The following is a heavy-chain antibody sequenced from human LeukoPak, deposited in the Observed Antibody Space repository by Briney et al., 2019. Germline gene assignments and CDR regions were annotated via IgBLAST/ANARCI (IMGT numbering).Heavy chain of an antibody. D-gene: IGHD6-19*01. V-gene: IGHV3-7*01. Sequence: GSLRLSCAASGFPFSSFWMTWVRQAPGKGLEWVANIKQDGSKKSYVDSVKGRFTISRDNAKNSLYLQMNSLRAEDTAVYYCARDASTKQWLPPYYFDYWGQGTLVTVSS. CDR1: GFPFSSFW. CDR2: IKQDGSKK. J-gene: IGHJ4*02. CDR3: ARDASTKQWLPPYYFDY.